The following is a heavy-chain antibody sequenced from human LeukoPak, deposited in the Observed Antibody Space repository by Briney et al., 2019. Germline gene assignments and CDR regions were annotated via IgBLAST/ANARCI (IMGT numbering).Heavy chain of an antibody. CDR2: IYHSGST. J-gene: IGHJ4*02. V-gene: IGHV4-59*12. D-gene: IGHD5-18*01. CDR1: GGSISSYY. Sequence: PSETLSLTCTVSGGSISSYYWSWIRQPPGKGLEWIGEIYHSGSTNYNPSLKSRVTISVDKSKNQFSLKLSSVTAADTAVYYCGKTNSGPYTANINFDYWGQGTLVTVSS. CDR3: GKTNSGPYTANINFDY.